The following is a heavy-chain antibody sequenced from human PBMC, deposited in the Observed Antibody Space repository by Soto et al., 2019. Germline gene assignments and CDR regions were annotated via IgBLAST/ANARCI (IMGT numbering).Heavy chain of an antibody. CDR2: LHLRGYT. CDR3: ATHWGTESHTFWFDF. J-gene: IGHJ5*01. Sequence: XETLSVTWTVSCGSISGGCWTWVRQSPGKGLEWIGHLHLRGYTNYNPSLQSRVTISSARSTNQVYLTLTYVTAADTAIYYCATHWGTESHTFWFDFWGRGAQVTVSS. V-gene: IGHV4-59*08. D-gene: IGHD3-16*01. CDR1: CGSISGGC.